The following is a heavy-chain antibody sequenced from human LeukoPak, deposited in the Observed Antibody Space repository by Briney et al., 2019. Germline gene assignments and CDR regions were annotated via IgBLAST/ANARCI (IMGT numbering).Heavy chain of an antibody. V-gene: IGHV3-30*02. J-gene: IGHJ4*02. CDR1: GFTFNKYW. CDR2: IRFDGTNK. CDR3: AKGYCSGSCYNGLDY. D-gene: IGHD2-15*01. Sequence: GGSLRLSCAASGFTFNKYWMSWVRQAPGQGLEWVAFIRFDGTNKYYADSVKGRFAISRDSSKNTLYLQMNSLRAEDTAVYYCAKGYCSGSCYNGLDYWGQGTLVTVSS.